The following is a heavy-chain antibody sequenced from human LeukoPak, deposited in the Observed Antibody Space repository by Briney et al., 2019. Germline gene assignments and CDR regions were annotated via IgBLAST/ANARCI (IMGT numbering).Heavy chain of an antibody. J-gene: IGHJ4*02. V-gene: IGHV3-48*01. CDR3: ARDRKDY. CDR2: ISSSSSTI. CDR1: GFTFSSYN. Sequence: GGSLRLSCAASGFTFSSYNMNWVRQAPGKGLEWVSYISSSSSTIYYADSVKGRFTISRDNAKNSLYLQMNSLRAEDTAVYYCARDRKDYWGQGTLVTVSS.